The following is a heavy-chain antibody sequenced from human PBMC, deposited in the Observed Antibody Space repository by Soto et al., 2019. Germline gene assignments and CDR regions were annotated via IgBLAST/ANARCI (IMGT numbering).Heavy chain of an antibody. Sequence: EVQLLESGGGLVQPGGSLRLSCAASGFTFSSYAMSWVRQAPGKGLEWVSAMSGSGGSTYYADSVKGRFTISRDNSKNTLYLQMNSLRAEDTAVYYCAKDDSTRVGSSSSTGYFDLWGRGTLVTVSS. J-gene: IGHJ2*01. CDR2: MSGSGGST. V-gene: IGHV3-23*01. CDR3: AKDDSTRVGSSSSTGYFDL. CDR1: GFTFSSYA. D-gene: IGHD6-6*01.